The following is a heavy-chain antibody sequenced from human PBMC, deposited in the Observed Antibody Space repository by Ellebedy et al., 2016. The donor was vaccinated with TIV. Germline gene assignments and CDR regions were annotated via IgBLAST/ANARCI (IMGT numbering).Heavy chain of an antibody. V-gene: IGHV1-2*02. D-gene: IGHD3-9*01. CDR2: INPNNGKT. J-gene: IGHJ6*02. CDR3: ARDYDIWGKDAYGMDV. CDR1: GYTLSDYY. Sequence: AASVKVSCKASGYTLSDYYMHWVRQAPGQGLEYMGWINPNNGKTNYAERFQGRISMTRDTSISTVYMELSRLTSDDTAVYYCARDYDIWGKDAYGMDVWGQGTTITASS.